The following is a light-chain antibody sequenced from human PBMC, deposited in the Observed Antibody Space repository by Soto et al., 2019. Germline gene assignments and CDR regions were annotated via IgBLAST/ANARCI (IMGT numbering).Light chain of an antibody. Sequence: QSVLTQPPSASGSPGQSVTISCTGTSSDVGGYNYVSWYQQHQGKAPKLMIYVVSKRPSGVPDRFSGSKSGNTASLTVSGLQVEDEADYYCSSFEASNNLRFGGGTKLTV. V-gene: IGLV2-8*01. CDR3: SSFEASNNLR. CDR2: VVS. J-gene: IGLJ2*01. CDR1: SSDVGGYNY.